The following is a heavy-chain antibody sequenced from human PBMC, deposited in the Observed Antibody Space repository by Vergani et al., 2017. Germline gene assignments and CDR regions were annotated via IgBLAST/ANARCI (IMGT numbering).Heavy chain of an antibody. Sequence: QVQLQQWGAGLLKPSETLSLTCAVYGGSFSGYYWSWIRQPPGKGLEWIGEINHSGSTNYNPSLKSRVTISVDTSKNQFSLKLSSVTAADTAVYYCARGWVRGKWGQGTLVTVSS. V-gene: IGHV4-34*01. D-gene: IGHD3-10*01. CDR2: INHSGST. CDR1: GGSFSGYY. J-gene: IGHJ4*02. CDR3: ARGWVRGK.